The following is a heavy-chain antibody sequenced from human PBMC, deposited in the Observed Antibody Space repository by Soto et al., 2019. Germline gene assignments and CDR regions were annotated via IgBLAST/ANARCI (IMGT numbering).Heavy chain of an antibody. V-gene: IGHV1-3*01. CDR1: GYTFTYYA. Sequence: ASVKVSFKASGYTFTYYAMHWGRPAPGQRLEWMGWINAGNGNTKYSQKFQGRVTITRDTSASTAYMELSSLRSEDTAVYYCARGPSAPPASFSPWGQGPLVTVSS. CDR2: INAGNGNT. CDR3: ARGPSAPPASFSP. J-gene: IGHJ5*02.